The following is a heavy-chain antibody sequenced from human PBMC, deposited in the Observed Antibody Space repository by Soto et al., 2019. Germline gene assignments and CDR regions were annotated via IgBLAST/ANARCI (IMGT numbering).Heavy chain of an antibody. CDR1: GFTFSSYA. V-gene: IGHV3-23*01. J-gene: IGHJ4*02. CDR3: AKEWGLYGSGSYYDY. D-gene: IGHD3-10*01. Sequence: EVQLLESGGGLVQPGGSLRLSCAASGFTFSSYAMNWVRQAPGKGLEWVSSITPSGASTYYADSVKGRFTISRDNSKNTVYLQMNSLRAEDTAVYYWAKEWGLYGSGSYYDYWGQGTLVTVSS. CDR2: ITPSGAST.